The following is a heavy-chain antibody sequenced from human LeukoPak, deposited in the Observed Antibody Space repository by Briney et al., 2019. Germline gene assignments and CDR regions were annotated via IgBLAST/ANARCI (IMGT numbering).Heavy chain of an antibody. J-gene: IGHJ4*02. V-gene: IGHV3-15*01. Sequence: KPGGSLRLSCAASGFTFSNAWMSWVRQAPGKGLEWVGRIKSKTDGCTTDYAAPVKGRFTISRDDSKNTLYLQMNSLKTEDTAVYYCTTSGGGYGPYYFDYWGQGTLVTVSS. CDR1: GFTFSNAW. CDR2: IKSKTDGCTT. CDR3: TTSGGGYGPYYFDY. D-gene: IGHD5-12*01.